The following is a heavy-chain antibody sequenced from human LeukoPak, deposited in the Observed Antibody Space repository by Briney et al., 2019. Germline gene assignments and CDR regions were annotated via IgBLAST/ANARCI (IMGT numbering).Heavy chain of an antibody. J-gene: IGHJ3*01. V-gene: IGHV3-30-3*01. CDR1: GFTFSSYA. CDR2: ISYDGSNK. Sequence: GGSLRLSCAASGFTFSSYAMHWVRQAPGKGLEWVAVISYDGSNKYYADSVKGRFTISRDNSKNTLYLQMNSLRAEDTAVYYCARDMDYYDSSGYYLNWGQGTMVTVSS. CDR3: ARDMDYYDSSGYYLN. D-gene: IGHD3-22*01.